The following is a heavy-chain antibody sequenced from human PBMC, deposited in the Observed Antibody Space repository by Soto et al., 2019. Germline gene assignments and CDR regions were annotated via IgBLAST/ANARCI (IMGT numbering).Heavy chain of an antibody. D-gene: IGHD6-6*01. V-gene: IGHV3-33*06. CDR2: KWLFASGGNE. CDR1: GFTFSNYG. CDR3: AKDLTRQLAYWLDP. Sequence: GGSLRLPCATSGFTFSNYGIHWVRQAPGKGLEWVAVKWLFASGGNEYYADSVKGRFAISRDDSKQTAYREMKSLRAEDKALYYCAKDLTRQLAYWLDPWGQGTQVTVSS. J-gene: IGHJ5*02.